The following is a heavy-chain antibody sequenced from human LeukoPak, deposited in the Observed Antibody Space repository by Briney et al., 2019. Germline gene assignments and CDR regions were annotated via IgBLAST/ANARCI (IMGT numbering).Heavy chain of an antibody. CDR2: ISSSSSYI. Sequence: GGSLRLSCAASGFTFSSYSMNWVRQAPGKGLEWVSSISSSSSYIYYADSVKGRFTISRDNAKNSLYLQMNSLRAEDTAVYYCARDPRMYYDILTGYFPPLTDAFDIWGQGTMVTVSS. J-gene: IGHJ3*02. CDR3: ARDPRMYYDILTGYFPPLTDAFDI. CDR1: GFTFSSYS. V-gene: IGHV3-21*01. D-gene: IGHD3-9*01.